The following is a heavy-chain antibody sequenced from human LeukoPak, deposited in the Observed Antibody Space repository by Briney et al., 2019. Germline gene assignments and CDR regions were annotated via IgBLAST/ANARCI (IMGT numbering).Heavy chain of an antibody. J-gene: IGHJ3*02. D-gene: IGHD2-15*01. CDR3: ARDQGVYCSGGSCTAFDI. V-gene: IGHV3-48*01. CDR2: ISSLSGTI. Sequence: GGSLRLSCAASGFTFSSYSMNWVRQAPGEGLEWVSYISSLSGTIYYADSVKGRFTISRDNAKNSLYLQMDSLRAEDTAVYYCARDQGVYCSGGSCTAFDIWGQGTMVTVSS. CDR1: GFTFSSYS.